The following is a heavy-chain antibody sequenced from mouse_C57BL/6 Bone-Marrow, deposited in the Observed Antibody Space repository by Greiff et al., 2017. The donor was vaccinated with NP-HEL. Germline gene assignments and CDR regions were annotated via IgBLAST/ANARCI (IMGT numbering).Heavy chain of an antibody. CDR3: ARPSITTVWAMDY. J-gene: IGHJ4*01. V-gene: IGHV1-55*01. Sequence: QVQLKQPGAELVKPGASVKMSCKASGYTFTSYWITWVKQRPGQGLEWIGDIYPGSGSTNYNEKFKSKATLTVDTSSSTAYMQLSSLTSEDSAVYYCARPSITTVWAMDYWGQGTSVTVSS. CDR1: GYTFTSYW. D-gene: IGHD1-1*01. CDR2: IYPGSGST.